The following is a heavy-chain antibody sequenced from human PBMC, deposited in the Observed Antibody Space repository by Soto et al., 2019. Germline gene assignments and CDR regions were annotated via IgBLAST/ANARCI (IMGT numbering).Heavy chain of an antibody. CDR2: IIPIFGTA. V-gene: IGHV1-69*12. D-gene: IGHD3-16*01. J-gene: IGHJ6*02. CDR1: GGTFSSYA. CDR3: AQCLLGVNYYYGMDV. Sequence: QVQLVQSGAEVKKPGSSVKVSCKASGGTFSSYAINWVRQAPGQGLEWMGGIIPIFGTADYAQKFQGRVTITADQSTSTAYMELSSLGSEDTAVYYCAQCLLGVNYYYGMDVWGQGTTVTVSS.